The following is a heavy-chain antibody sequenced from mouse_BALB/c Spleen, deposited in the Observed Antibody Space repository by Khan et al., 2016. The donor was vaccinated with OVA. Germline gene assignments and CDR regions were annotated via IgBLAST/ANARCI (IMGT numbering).Heavy chain of an antibody. CDR1: GYTFTAYY. CDR2: IYPGYSNK. D-gene: IGHD2-3*01. CDR3: SRDGSAGDGALDY. V-gene: IGHV1S56*01. J-gene: IGHJ4*01. Sequence: QVQLQESGPELVKPGASVKISCKASGYTFTAYYLHWVRQRPGQGLEWIGWIYPGYSNKNLNERFKGKATLTADKSSSTAFIHLTSLTSEDSAIYFCSRDGSAGDGALDYWGQGTTVTVSS.